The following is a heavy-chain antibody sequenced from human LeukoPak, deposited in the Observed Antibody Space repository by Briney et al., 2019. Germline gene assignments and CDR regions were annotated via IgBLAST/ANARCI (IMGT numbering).Heavy chain of an antibody. CDR3: ARTVYSNNWAPASWFHP. D-gene: IGHD4-11*01. V-gene: IGHV4-34*01. J-gene: IGHJ5*02. CDR1: GGSFSDYD. CDR2: ISERGST. Sequence: PETLSLTCAVHGGSFSDYDWTWIRQSPGKGLEWIGEISERGSTNYNPSLGSRITISLDTSKNQFSLHVRSVVAADTAVYYCARTVYSNNWAPASWFHPWGQGTLVTVSS.